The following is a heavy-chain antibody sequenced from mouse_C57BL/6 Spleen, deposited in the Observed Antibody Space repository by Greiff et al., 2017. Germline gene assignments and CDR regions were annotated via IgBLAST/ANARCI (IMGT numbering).Heavy chain of an antibody. CDR3: ARSYYDYDGYYYAMDY. Sequence: QVQLQQPGAELVRPGSSVKLSCKASGYTFTSYWMDWVKQRPGQGLEWIGNIYPSDSETHYNQKFKDKATLTVDKSSSTAYMQLSNLTSEDSAVYYCARSYYDYDGYYYAMDYWGQGTSVTVSS. J-gene: IGHJ4*01. CDR1: GYTFTSYW. D-gene: IGHD2-4*01. V-gene: IGHV1-61*01. CDR2: IYPSDSET.